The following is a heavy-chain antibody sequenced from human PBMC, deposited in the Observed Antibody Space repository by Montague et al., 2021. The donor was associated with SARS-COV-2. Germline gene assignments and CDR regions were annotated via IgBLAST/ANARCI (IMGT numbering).Heavy chain of an antibody. CDR3: ARQKAAARGAYFDY. CDR1: GGSISSSNYY. V-gene: IGHV4-39*01. Sequence: SETLSLTCTVSGGSISSSNYYWAWIRQHPGKGLEWIGNIFYSGNSYYNPSLKSRVTISVDTSKNQFSLKVSSLTAADTAVFYCARQKAAARGAYFDYWGQGTLVTVSS. D-gene: IGHD6-13*01. J-gene: IGHJ4*02. CDR2: IFYSGNS.